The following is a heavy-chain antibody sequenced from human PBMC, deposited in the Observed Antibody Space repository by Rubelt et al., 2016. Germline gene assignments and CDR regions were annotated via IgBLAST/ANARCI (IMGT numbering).Heavy chain of an antibody. CDR1: GFTFSSYG. CDR3: ATRRYGDQGPHL. D-gene: IGHD4-17*01. Sequence: QVQLVESGGGVVQPGGSLRLSCAASGFTFSSYGMHWVRQAPGKGLEWVAFIRYDGSNKYYADSWKGRFTISRDKAKNSLYLQMNSLRAEDTAVYYCATRRYGDQGPHLWGRGTLVTVSS. CDR2: IRYDGSNK. V-gene: IGHV3-30*02. J-gene: IGHJ2*01.